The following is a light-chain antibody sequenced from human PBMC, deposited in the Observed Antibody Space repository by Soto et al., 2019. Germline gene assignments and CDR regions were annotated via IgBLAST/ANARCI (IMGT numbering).Light chain of an antibody. CDR2: EVN. J-gene: IGLJ3*02. CDR1: SGDVGGHNY. CDR3: TSYTSSGPWV. Sequence: QSALTQPASVSGSPGQSITISCTGTSGDVGGHNYVSWYQLDPGKAPKLIIYEVNNRPSGVSNRFSGSKSGNTASLTISGLQAEDEADYYCTSYTSSGPWVFGGGTQLTVL. V-gene: IGLV2-14*01.